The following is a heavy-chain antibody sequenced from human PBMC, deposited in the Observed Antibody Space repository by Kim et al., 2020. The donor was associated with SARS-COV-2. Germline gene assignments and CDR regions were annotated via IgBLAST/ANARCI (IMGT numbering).Heavy chain of an antibody. V-gene: IGHV4-34*01. CDR2: INHSGST. D-gene: IGHD5-18*01. CDR3: ARTRIQLWLRGGRGRRAGDQSRDY. J-gene: IGHJ4*02. CDR1: GGSFSGYY. Sequence: SETLTLTCAVYGGSFSGYYWSWIRQPPGKGLEWIGEINHSGSTNYNPSLKSRVTISVDTSKNQFSLKLSSVTAADTAVYYCARTRIQLWLRGGRGRRAGDQSRDYWGQGTLVTVSS.